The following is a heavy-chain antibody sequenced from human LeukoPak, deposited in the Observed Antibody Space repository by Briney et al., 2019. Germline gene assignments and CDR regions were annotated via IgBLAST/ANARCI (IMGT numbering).Heavy chain of an antibody. CDR2: INGISSLI. V-gene: IGHV3-48*01. Sequence: PGGSLRLSCAASGFTFSSYSINWVRQAPGKGLEWVSHINGISSLIDYADSVKGRFSISRDNAKNSLYLQMNSLRVEDTAFYYCAKDNRRHYTSGPNPDSLHWGQGALVTVSS. D-gene: IGHD6-19*01. CDR3: AKDNRRHYTSGPNPDSLH. J-gene: IGHJ4*02. CDR1: GFTFSSYS.